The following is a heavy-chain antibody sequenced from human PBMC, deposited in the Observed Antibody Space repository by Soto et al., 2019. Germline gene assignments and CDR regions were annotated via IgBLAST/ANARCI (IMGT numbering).Heavy chain of an antibody. CDR1: GFTFSSYW. Sequence: GGSLRLSCAASGFTFSSYWMHWVRQAPGKGLVWVSRINSDGSSTSYADSVKGRFTISRDNAKNTLYLQMNSLRAEDTAVYYCARSLGSSWYTTRGAYYYYGMDVWGQGTTVTVSS. V-gene: IGHV3-74*01. J-gene: IGHJ6*02. D-gene: IGHD6-13*01. CDR3: ARSLGSSWYTTRGAYYYYGMDV. CDR2: INSDGSST.